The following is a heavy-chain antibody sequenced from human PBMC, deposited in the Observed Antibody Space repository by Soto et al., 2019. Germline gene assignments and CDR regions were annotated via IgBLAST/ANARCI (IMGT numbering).Heavy chain of an antibody. J-gene: IGHJ4*02. CDR3: ARDKGVTSLDY. CDR2: IWSDGSSK. Sequence: QVQLVQSEGGVVQPGRSLRLSCVMSGISFRNSGMHWVRQAPGKGLEWVAMIWSDGSSKFYADSVQGRFTISRDNSMDTLYLRMTSLRPEDTAIYYCARDKGVTSLDYRGQGTLVTVSS. V-gene: IGHV3-33*01. CDR1: GISFRNSG. D-gene: IGHD2-2*01.